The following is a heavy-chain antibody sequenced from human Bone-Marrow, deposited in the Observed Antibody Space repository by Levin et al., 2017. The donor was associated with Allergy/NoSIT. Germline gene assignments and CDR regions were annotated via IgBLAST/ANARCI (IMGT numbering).Heavy chain of an antibody. Sequence: SQTLSLTCNVSGGSIRTSSYYWGWIRQPPGKGLEWIGNIYYSGSTYFNPSLKSRVTISLDTSKNQFSLKLSSVTAADTAVYYCATSKTYHWFDPWGQGTLVTVSS. CDR2: IYYSGST. CDR1: GGSIRTSSYY. CDR3: ATSKTYHWFDP. V-gene: IGHV4-39*01. J-gene: IGHJ5*02.